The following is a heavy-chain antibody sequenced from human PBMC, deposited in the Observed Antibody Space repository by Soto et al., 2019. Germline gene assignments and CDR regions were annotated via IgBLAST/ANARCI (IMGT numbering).Heavy chain of an antibody. V-gene: IGHV4-39*01. Sequence: QLQLQESGPGLVKPSETLSLTCTVSGGSISSSSYYWGWIRQHPGKGLEWIGSIYYSGSTYYNPSLKRRVTISVDTSKNQFSLKLSSVTAADTAVYYCASHFSGYDPEGWFDPWGQGTLVTVSS. D-gene: IGHD5-12*01. J-gene: IGHJ5*02. CDR1: GGSISSSSYY. CDR3: ASHFSGYDPEGWFDP. CDR2: IYYSGST.